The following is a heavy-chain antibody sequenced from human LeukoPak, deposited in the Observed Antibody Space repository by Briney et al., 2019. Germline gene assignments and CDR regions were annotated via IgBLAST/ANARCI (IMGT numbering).Heavy chain of an antibody. V-gene: IGHV4-59*12. Sequence: SETLSLTCTVSGGSIISYYWSWIRQPPGKGLGWIGYIYYSGSTNYNPSLKSRVAISVDTSKNQFSLKLSSVTAADTAVYYCARDNSSKQGGYWGQGTLVTVSS. CDR3: ARDNSSKQGGY. J-gene: IGHJ4*02. CDR2: IYYSGST. CDR1: GGSIISYY. D-gene: IGHD6-6*01.